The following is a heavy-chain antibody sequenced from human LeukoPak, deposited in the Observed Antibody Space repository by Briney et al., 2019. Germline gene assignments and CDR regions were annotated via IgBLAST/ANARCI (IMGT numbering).Heavy chain of an antibody. CDR3: AREGSSSWYGAFDI. CDR1: GFTFSSYG. CDR2: IWYDGSNK. J-gene: IGHJ3*02. D-gene: IGHD6-13*01. Sequence: GRSLRLSCAASGFTFSSYGMHWVRQAPGKGLEWGAVIWYDGSNKYYADSVKGRFTISRDNSKNTLYLQMNSLRAEDTAVYYCAREGSSSWYGAFDIWGQGTMVTVSS. V-gene: IGHV3-33*01.